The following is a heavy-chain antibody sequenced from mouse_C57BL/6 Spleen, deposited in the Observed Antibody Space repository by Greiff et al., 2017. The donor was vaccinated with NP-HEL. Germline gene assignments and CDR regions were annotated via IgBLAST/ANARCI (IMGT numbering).Heavy chain of an antibody. CDR2: IHPNSGST. D-gene: IGHD1-2*01. CDR3: ARSRAITTAYYYAMDY. Sequence: VQLQQPGAELVKPGASVKLSCKASGYTFTSYWMHWVKQRPGQGLEWIGMIHPNSGSTNYNEKFKSKATLTVDKSSSTAYMQLSSLTSEDSAVYYCARSRAITTAYYYAMDYWGQGTSVTVSS. CDR1: GYTFTSYW. V-gene: IGHV1-64*01. J-gene: IGHJ4*01.